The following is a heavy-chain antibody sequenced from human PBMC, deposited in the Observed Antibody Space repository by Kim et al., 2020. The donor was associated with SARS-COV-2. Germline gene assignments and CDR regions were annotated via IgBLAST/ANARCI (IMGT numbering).Heavy chain of an antibody. D-gene: IGHD3-3*01. CDR2: IYYRGST. CDR3: ARTYYDFWSGYYTPHNWFDP. CDR1: GGSISSYY. J-gene: IGHJ5*02. V-gene: IGHV4-59*01. Sequence: SETLSLTCTVSGGSISSYYWSWIRQPPGKGLEWIGYIYYRGSTNYNPSLKSRVTISVDTSKNQFSLKLSSVTAAATAVYYCARTYYDFWSGYYTPHNWFDPWGQGTLVTVS.